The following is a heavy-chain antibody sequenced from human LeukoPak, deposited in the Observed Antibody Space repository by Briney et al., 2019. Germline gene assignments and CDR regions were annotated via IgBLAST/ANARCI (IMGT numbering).Heavy chain of an antibody. CDR3: TRLLYSGSSWFDP. Sequence: GESLKIPCKGSGYSFTNYWIGWVRQMPGKGLEWMGIIFPGDSDTRYSPSFQGQVTISADKSISTAYLQWSSLKASDTAMYYCTRLLYSGSSWFDPWGQGTLVTVSS. J-gene: IGHJ5*02. V-gene: IGHV5-51*01. CDR1: GYSFTNYW. CDR2: IFPGDSDT. D-gene: IGHD1-26*01.